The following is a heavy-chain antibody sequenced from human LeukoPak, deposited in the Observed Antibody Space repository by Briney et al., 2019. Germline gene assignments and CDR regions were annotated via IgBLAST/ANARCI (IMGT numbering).Heavy chain of an antibody. D-gene: IGHD6-19*01. J-gene: IGHJ4*02. CDR1: GGSISSYY. CDR3: ASLGAIAVAGVDY. Sequence: SETLSLTCTVSGGSISSYYWSWIRQPPGKGLEWIGYIYYSGSTNYNPSLKSRVTISVDTSKNQFSLKLSSVTAADTAVYYCASLGAIAVAGVDYWGQGTLVTVSS. CDR2: IYYSGST. V-gene: IGHV4-59*01.